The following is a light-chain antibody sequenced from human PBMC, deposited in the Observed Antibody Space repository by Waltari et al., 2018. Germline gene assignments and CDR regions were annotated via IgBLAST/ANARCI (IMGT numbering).Light chain of an antibody. J-gene: IGLJ1*01. V-gene: IGLV2-14*03. CDR2: DVS. CDR1: SSDVGGYNF. CDR3: SSYTSSTTLYV. Sequence: QSALTQPASVSGSPGQSITISCTGTSSDVGGYNFVSWYQQYPDKAPKLMIFDVSHRPSGVSSRFSGSKSGNTASLTISGLQAEDEADYYCSSYTSSTTLYVFGTGTKVTVL.